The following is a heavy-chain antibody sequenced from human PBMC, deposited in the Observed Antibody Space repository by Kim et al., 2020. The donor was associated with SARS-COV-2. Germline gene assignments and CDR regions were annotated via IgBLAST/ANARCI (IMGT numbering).Heavy chain of an antibody. CDR1: GGSVSSGSYY. CDR2: IYYSGST. J-gene: IGHJ6*02. V-gene: IGHV4-61*01. Sequence: SETLSLTCTVSGGSVSSGSYYWSWIRQPPGKGLEWIGYIYYSGSTNYNPSLKSRVTISVDTSKNQFSLKRSSVTAADTAVYYCARGGLWFGDVGYYYGMDVWGQGTTVTVSS. CDR3: ARGGLWFGDVGYYYGMDV. D-gene: IGHD3-10*01.